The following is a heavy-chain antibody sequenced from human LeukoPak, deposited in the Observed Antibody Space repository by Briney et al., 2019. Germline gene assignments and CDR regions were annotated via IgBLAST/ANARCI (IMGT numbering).Heavy chain of an antibody. CDR1: GFTFSRYW. CDR2: ADYDGSDT. Sequence: GGSLRLSCAASGFTFSRYWMHWVRQAPGKGLVWVSRADYDGSDTSYADSVKGRFTISRDNAKNSLYLQMNSLRAEDTAVYYCARDTHSYGYSDYWGQGTLVTVSS. CDR3: ARDTHSYGYSDY. V-gene: IGHV3-74*01. J-gene: IGHJ4*02. D-gene: IGHD5-18*01.